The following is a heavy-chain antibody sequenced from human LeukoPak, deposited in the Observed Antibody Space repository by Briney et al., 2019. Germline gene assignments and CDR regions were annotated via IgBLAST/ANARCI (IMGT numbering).Heavy chain of an antibody. CDR1: GFTFSSYS. Sequence: GGSLRLSCAASGFTFSSYSMNWVRQAPGKGLEWVSSISSSSYIYYADSVKGRFTISRDNAKNSLYLQMNSLRAEDTAVYYCARDPAPRLVRGGINDYWGQGTLVTVSS. J-gene: IGHJ4*02. D-gene: IGHD3-10*01. CDR2: ISSSSYI. V-gene: IGHV3-21*01. CDR3: ARDPAPRLVRGGINDY.